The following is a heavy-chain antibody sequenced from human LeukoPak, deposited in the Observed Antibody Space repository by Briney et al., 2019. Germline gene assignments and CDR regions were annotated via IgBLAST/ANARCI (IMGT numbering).Heavy chain of an antibody. CDR2: ISSSGSTI. J-gene: IGHJ3*02. Sequence: GGSLRLSCAASGFTFSSYEMNWVRQAPGKGLEWVSYISSSGSTIYYADSVKGRFTISRDNSKNTLYLQMNSLRAEDTAVYYCARDRSSGSYYLDAFDIWGQGTMVTVSS. V-gene: IGHV3-48*03. D-gene: IGHD3-10*01. CDR3: ARDRSSGSYYLDAFDI. CDR1: GFTFSSYE.